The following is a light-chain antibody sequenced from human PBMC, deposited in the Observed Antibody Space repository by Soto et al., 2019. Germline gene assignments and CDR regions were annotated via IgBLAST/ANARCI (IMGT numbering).Light chain of an antibody. Sequence: QSVLIQPPSASGSPGQSLIISCTATCGDIGFFNDVSWYQQLPGEAPKVVVYEVNKRPSGVPNRFSGSKSGNTASLTVSGLQAEDEANYHCASYAASGKYVFGPGTKVTVL. CDR3: ASYAASGKYV. CDR1: CGDIGFFND. CDR2: EVN. J-gene: IGLJ1*01. V-gene: IGLV2-8*01.